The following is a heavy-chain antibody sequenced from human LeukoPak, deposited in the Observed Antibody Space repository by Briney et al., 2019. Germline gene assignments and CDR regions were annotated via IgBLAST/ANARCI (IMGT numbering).Heavy chain of an antibody. V-gene: IGHV4-59*12. Sequence: SETLSLTCTVSGGSISSYYWSWIRQPPGKGLEWIGYIYYSGSTNYNPSLKSRVTISVDTSKNQFSLKLSSVTAADTAVYYCARGYYDSSGYYRPLDYWGQGTLVTVSS. CDR2: IYYSGST. J-gene: IGHJ4*02. CDR3: ARGYYDSSGYYRPLDY. D-gene: IGHD3-22*01. CDR1: GGSISSYY.